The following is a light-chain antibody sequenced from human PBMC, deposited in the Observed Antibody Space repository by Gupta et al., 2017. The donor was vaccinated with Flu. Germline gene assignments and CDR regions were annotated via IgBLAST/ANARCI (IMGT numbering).Light chain of an antibody. Sequence: DIQLTQSPSFLSASVGDRVTITFRASQGISSYLAWYQQKPGKAPKLLIYAASTVQSGVPSRFSGSGSGTEFTLTTSSLQPEDFATYYCQQLNSYPITFGRGTKVEIK. J-gene: IGKJ4*01. CDR2: AAS. CDR3: QQLNSYPIT. V-gene: IGKV1-9*01. CDR1: QGISSY.